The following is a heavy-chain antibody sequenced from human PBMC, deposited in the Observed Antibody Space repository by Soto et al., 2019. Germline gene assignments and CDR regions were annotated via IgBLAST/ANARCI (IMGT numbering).Heavy chain of an antibody. CDR1: GYTFTSYG. V-gene: IGHV1-18*01. Sequence: ASVKVSCKASGYTFTSYGISWVRQAPGQGLEWMGWISAYNGNTNYAQKLQGRVTMTTDTSTSTAYMELRSLRSDDTAVYYCARVYYYGSGSYLDYFDYWGQGTLVTVSS. D-gene: IGHD3-10*01. CDR2: ISAYNGNT. CDR3: ARVYYYGSGSYLDYFDY. J-gene: IGHJ4*02.